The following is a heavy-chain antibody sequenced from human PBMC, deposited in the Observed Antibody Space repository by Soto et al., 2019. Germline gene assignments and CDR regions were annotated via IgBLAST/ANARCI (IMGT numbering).Heavy chain of an antibody. Sequence: QVHLVQSGAEVKKPGASVMVSCKAFGYTFIDYYIHWIRQAPGQGLEWLGWSNPDSGGTISAQKFQGRDTLTSDTSINTGYMEVSRLTSDDTAVYYCARAKSRRSGSAKGQFDLWGQGTLITVSS. J-gene: IGHJ5*02. V-gene: IGHV1-2*02. CDR1: GYTFIDYY. CDR3: ARAKSRRSGSAKGQFDL. CDR2: SNPDSGGT. D-gene: IGHD3-10*01.